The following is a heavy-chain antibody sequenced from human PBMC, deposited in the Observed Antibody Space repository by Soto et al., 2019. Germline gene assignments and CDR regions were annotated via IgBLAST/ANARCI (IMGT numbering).Heavy chain of an antibody. D-gene: IGHD6-13*01. J-gene: IGHJ4*02. CDR2: ISGSGGST. CDR1: GFTFSSYA. Sequence: EVQLLESGGGLVQPGGSLRLSCAASGFTFSSYAMSWVRQAPGKGLEWVSAISGSGGSTYYADSVKGRFTISRDNSKNTLYLQMNSLRAEDTAVYYCAKDAGIAAAGTEEQGDYWGQGTLVTVSS. CDR3: AKDAGIAAAGTEEQGDY. V-gene: IGHV3-23*01.